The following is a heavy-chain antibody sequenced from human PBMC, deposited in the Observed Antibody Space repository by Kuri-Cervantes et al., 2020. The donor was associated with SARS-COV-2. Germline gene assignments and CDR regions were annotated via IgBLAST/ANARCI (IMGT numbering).Heavy chain of an antibody. V-gene: IGHV3-74*01. D-gene: IGHD1-1*01. CDR3: VRDGDHWNFDY. J-gene: IGHJ4*02. CDR1: GVTFSNFA. CDR2: INPDGSYT. Sequence: GGSLRLSCVASGVTFSNFAMHWVRRAPGKGLVWVSLINPDGSYTNNADSVKGRFTLSRDNAKNMLFLQMNSLRAEDTAVYYCVRDGDHWNFDYWGQGTLVTVSS.